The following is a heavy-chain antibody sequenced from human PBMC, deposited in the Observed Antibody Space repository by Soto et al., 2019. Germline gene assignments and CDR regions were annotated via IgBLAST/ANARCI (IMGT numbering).Heavy chain of an antibody. CDR1: GFTFSSYA. Sequence: GGSLRLSCAASGFTFSSYAMSWVRQAPGKGLEWVSAISGSGGSTYYADSVKGRFTISRENSKNTLYLQMNSLRAEDTAVYYCAKDRWEVLRYFDWSTTKGNYFDYWGQGTLVTVSS. CDR3: AKDRWEVLRYFDWSTTKGNYFDY. V-gene: IGHV3-23*01. J-gene: IGHJ4*02. CDR2: ISGSGGST. D-gene: IGHD3-9*01.